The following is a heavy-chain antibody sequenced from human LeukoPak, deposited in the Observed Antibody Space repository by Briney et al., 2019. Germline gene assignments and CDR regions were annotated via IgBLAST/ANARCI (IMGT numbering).Heavy chain of an antibody. CDR3: ARESVVVVAADFDY. V-gene: IGHV3-30-3*01. D-gene: IGHD2-15*01. Sequence: GGSLRLSCAASGFTFSSYAMHWVRQAPGKGLEWVAVISYDGSNKYYADSVKGRFTISRDNSKNTLYLQMNSLRAEDTAVYYCARESVVVVAADFDYWGQGTLVTVSS. J-gene: IGHJ4*02. CDR1: GFTFSSYA. CDR2: ISYDGSNK.